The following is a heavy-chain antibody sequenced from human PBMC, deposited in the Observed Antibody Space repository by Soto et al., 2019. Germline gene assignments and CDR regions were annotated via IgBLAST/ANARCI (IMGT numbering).Heavy chain of an antibody. J-gene: IGHJ6*02. D-gene: IGHD6-19*01. CDR2: INPSGGST. CDR1: GYTFTSYY. CDR3: ARREQWLVPPYYYYYGMDV. Sequence: GASVSVSCKASGYTFTSYYMHWVRQAPGQGLEWMGIINPSGGSTSYAQKFQGRVTMTRDTSTGTVYMELSSLRSEDTAVYYCARREQWLVPPYYYYYGMDVWGQGTTVTVSS. V-gene: IGHV1-46*01.